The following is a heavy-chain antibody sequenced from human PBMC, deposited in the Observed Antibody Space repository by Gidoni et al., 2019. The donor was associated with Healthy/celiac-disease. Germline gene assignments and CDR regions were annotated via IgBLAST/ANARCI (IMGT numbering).Heavy chain of an antibody. V-gene: IGHV1-46*03. J-gene: IGHJ4*02. CDR1: GDTCTSYY. CDR3: ARVDGGPDYGGNTFDY. Sequence: QVQLVQSGAEVKKPGASVQVSCKASGDTCTSYYMHWVRQAPGQGLEWMGIINPSGGSTSYAQKFQVRVTMTLDTSTSTVYMELSSLRSEDTAVYYCARVDGGPDYGGNTFDYWGQGTLVTVSS. CDR2: INPSGGST. D-gene: IGHD4-17*01.